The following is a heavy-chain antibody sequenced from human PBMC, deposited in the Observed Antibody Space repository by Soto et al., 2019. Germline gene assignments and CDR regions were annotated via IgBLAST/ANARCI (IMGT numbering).Heavy chain of an antibody. Sequence: PSETLSLTCTVSGGSISSGDYYWSWIRQPQGKGLKWIRYIYYSGTTYYSPSLKSLVTTSVDTSKNQFSLKLSSVTAADTAVYYAARGITTDYDFDYWGQGTLVTVSS. CDR3: ARGITTDYDFDY. CDR2: IYYSGTT. J-gene: IGHJ4*02. D-gene: IGHD3-22*01. CDR1: GGSISSGDYY. V-gene: IGHV4-30-4*01.